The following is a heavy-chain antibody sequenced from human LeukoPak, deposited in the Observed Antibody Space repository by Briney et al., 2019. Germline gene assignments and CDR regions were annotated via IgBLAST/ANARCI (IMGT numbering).Heavy chain of an antibody. J-gene: IGHJ4*02. D-gene: IGHD3-22*01. CDR3: ARGGDYYDSSGLYYFDY. CDR2: INPNSGGT. Sequence: ASVKVSCKASGYTFTGYYMHWVRQAPGQGLEWMGWINPNSGGTNYAQKFQGRVTMTRDTSISTAYMELSRLRSDDTAVYYWARGGDYYDSSGLYYFDYWGQGTLVTVSS. V-gene: IGHV1-2*02. CDR1: GYTFTGYY.